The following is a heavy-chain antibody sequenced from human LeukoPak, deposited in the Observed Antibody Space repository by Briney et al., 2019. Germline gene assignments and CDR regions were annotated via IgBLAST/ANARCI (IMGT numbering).Heavy chain of an antibody. J-gene: IGHJ4*02. CDR3: ARVEWYGDYGIPFDY. CDR2: IYYSGST. Sequence: SETLSLTCTVSGGSISSGDYYWSWIRQPPGKGLEWIGYIYYSGSTYYNPSLKSRVTISVDTSKNQFSLKLSSVTAADTAVYYCARVEWYGDYGIPFDYWGQGTLVTVSS. CDR1: GGSISSGDYY. V-gene: IGHV4-30-4*01. D-gene: IGHD4-17*01.